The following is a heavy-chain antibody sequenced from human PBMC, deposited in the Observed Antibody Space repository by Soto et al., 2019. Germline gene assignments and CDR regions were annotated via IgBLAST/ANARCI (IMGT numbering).Heavy chain of an antibody. CDR3: ARTTIAAASPFQF. CDR2: INPSGGSS. V-gene: IGHV1-46*01. CDR1: GYTFTNYY. D-gene: IGHD6-13*01. Sequence: QVRLVQSGPEVKKPGASVKVSCKASGYTFTNYYLHWVRQAPGHGLEWMGVINPSGGSSSYAQNCQGRVTMTRDTSTSTAYMELNSLRSEDAAFYYCARTTIAAASPFQFWGQGTLVIVSS. J-gene: IGHJ1*01.